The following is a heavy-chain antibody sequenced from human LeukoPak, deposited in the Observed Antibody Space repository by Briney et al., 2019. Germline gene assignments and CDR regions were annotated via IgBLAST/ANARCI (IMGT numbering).Heavy chain of an antibody. CDR2: IDPSDSYT. J-gene: IGHJ5*02. CDR1: GYSFTSSW. V-gene: IGHV5-10-1*01. Sequence: GESLRISCKGSGYSFTSSWISWVRQMPGKGLEWMGRIDPSDSYTNYSPSFQGHVTISADKSISTAYLQWSSLKASDTAIYYCARHGSGSYAWFDPWGQGTPVTVSS. CDR3: ARHGSGSYAWFDP. D-gene: IGHD3-10*01.